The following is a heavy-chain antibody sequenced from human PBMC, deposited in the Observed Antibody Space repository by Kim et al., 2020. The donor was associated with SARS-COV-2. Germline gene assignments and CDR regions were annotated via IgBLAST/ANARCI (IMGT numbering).Heavy chain of an antibody. CDR3: ARLVVTPYYYYMDV. D-gene: IGHD2-15*01. J-gene: IGHJ6*03. Sequence: PSFQGQVTISADKSTSTAYLQWSSLKASDTAMYYCARLVVTPYYYYMDVWGKGTTVTVSS. V-gene: IGHV5-51*01.